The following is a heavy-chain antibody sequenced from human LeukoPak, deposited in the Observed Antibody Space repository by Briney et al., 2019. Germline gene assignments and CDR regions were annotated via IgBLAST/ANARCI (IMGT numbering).Heavy chain of an antibody. Sequence: GGSLRLSCAASGFTLSSYAVTWVRQAPGKGLEWVSDIGDSGATTYYADSVKGRFTISRDNSKNTLYLQMSSLRAEDTAVYFCASFHYYGSGAYYLSYWGQGTLVTVSS. D-gene: IGHD3-10*01. CDR1: GFTLSSYA. J-gene: IGHJ4*02. CDR2: IGDSGATT. CDR3: ASFHYYGSGAYYLSY. V-gene: IGHV3-23*01.